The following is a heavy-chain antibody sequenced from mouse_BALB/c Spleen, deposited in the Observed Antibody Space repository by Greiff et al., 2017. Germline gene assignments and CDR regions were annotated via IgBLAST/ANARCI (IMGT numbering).Heavy chain of an antibody. CDR2: ISSGGSYT. CDR1: GFTFSSYA. Sequence: EVKPMESGGGLVKPGGSLKPPCAASGFTFSSYAMSRVRQTPEKRLEWVATISSGGSYTYYPDSVMGRFTISRDNAKNTLYLQMSSLRSEDTAMYYCARRGGNYSYYFDYWGQGTTLTVSS. J-gene: IGHJ2*01. D-gene: IGHD2-1*01. CDR3: ARRGGNYSYYFDY. V-gene: IGHV5-9-3*01.